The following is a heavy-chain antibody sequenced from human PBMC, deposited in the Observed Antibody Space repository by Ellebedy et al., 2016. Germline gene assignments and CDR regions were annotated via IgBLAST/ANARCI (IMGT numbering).Heavy chain of an antibody. CDR2: ISSSSSYI. Sequence: GESLKISCAASGFTFSSYSMNWVRQAPGKGLEWVSSISSSSSYIYYADSVKGRFTISRDNAKNSLYLQMNSLRAEDTAVYYCAPHPVGSGYFDYWGQGTLVTVSS. CDR3: APHPVGSGYFDY. D-gene: IGHD3-22*01. J-gene: IGHJ4*02. CDR1: GFTFSSYS. V-gene: IGHV3-21*01.